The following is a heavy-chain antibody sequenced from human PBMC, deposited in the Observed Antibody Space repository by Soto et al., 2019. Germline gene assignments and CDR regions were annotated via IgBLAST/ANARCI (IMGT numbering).Heavy chain of an antibody. CDR2: IGTAGDT. CDR1: GFTFSGFD. CDR3: ARGQEVGHHFFDA. D-gene: IGHD3-3*02. Sequence: AGSLTLSCEASGFTFSGFDMHWCRQATGKGLVWVSTIGTAGDTYYAVSVKGRLTISRDNAKNSLSLLMNSLRAGDAAVYFCARGQEVGHHFFDAWGQGTLVTVSS. J-gene: IGHJ4*02. V-gene: IGHV3-13*01.